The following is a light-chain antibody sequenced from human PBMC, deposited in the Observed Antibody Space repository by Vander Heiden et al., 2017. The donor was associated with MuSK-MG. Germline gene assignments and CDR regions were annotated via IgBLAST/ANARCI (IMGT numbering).Light chain of an antibody. CDR1: ALPKQY. CDR3: QSADSSGTYVV. CDR2: NDS. V-gene: IGLV3-25*03. Sequence: SYELTQPPSVSVSPGQTARITCSGDALPKQYAYWYQQKPGQAPVLVIYNDSERPSGIPERFSGSSSGTTVTLTISGAQAEDEADYYCQSADSSGTYVVFGGGTKLTVL. J-gene: IGLJ2*01.